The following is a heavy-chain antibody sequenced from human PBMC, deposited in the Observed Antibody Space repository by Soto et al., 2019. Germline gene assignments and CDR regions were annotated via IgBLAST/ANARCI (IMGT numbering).Heavy chain of an antibody. D-gene: IGHD3-10*01. Sequence: PGLSLKISCAASGFTFSSYAMSWVRQAPGKGLEWVSAISGSGSSTSYADSVKGRFTISRDNAKNTLDLQMHGLRAEDMAVYYCARSVRSGSFPYYYYAMDVWGQGTTVTVSS. V-gene: IGHV3-23*01. J-gene: IGHJ6*02. CDR2: ISGSGSST. CDR1: GFTFSSYA. CDR3: ARSVRSGSFPYYYYAMDV.